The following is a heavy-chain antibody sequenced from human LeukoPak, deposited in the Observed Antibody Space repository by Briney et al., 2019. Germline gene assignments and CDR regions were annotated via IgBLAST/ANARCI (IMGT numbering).Heavy chain of an antibody. V-gene: IGHV4-39*01. CDR2: IYYSGST. D-gene: IGHD3-9*01. CDR1: GGSISSSSYY. CDR3: ARGVMYYDILTGYYYYYMDV. Sequence: SETLSLTCTVSGGSISSSSYYWGWIRQPPGKGLEWIGSIYYSGSTYYNPSLKSRVTISVDTSKNQFSLKLSSVTAADTAVYYCARGVMYYDILTGYYYYYMDVWGKGTTVTVSS. J-gene: IGHJ6*03.